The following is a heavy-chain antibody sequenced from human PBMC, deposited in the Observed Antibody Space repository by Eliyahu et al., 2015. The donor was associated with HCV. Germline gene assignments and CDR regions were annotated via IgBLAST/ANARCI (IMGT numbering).Heavy chain of an antibody. D-gene: IGHD3-16*01. J-gene: IGHJ4*02. Sequence: MQLVQSGPEVKEPGTSVKVSCKASGFTFINSAVQWVRQARGHRLEWIGWIDFDTDDTHYSQKLKERVTITRDMSTNTVYMDLRSLGSADTAVYFCASGRTLDGPWGFWGQGTRVTVSP. V-gene: IGHV1-58*01. CDR1: GFTFINSA. CDR3: ASGRTLDGPWGF. CDR2: IDFDTDDT.